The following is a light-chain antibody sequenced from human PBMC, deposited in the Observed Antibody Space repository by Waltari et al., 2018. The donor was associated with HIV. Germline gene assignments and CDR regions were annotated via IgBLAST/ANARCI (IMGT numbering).Light chain of an antibody. CDR3: GTWDTSLSVGV. V-gene: IGLV1-51*02. CDR2: END. J-gene: IGLJ3*02. Sequence: QSVLTQPPSLSAAPGQRVTISCSGSSSNIAKNYVSWYQQLPGTAPKLLISENDKRPSGIPDRFSGSQSGTSATLGITGLQTGDEADYYCGTWDTSLSVGVFGGGTKLTVL. CDR1: SSNIAKNY.